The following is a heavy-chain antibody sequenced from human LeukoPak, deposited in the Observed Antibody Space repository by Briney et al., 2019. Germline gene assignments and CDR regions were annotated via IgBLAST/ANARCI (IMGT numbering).Heavy chain of an antibody. CDR2: INSDGTST. V-gene: IGHV3-74*01. J-gene: IGHJ4*02. CDR1: VFTFRSNW. CDR3: ARQSVPRGLGE. Sequence: PGGSLRLSCAASVFTFRSNWMHGVRQAPGKGLVWVSRINSDGTSTGSPDSAKGLFRISRDTARSTLYLQMNSLRGEDTPVYYCARQSVPRGLGEWGQRSLVTV. D-gene: IGHD2-2*01.